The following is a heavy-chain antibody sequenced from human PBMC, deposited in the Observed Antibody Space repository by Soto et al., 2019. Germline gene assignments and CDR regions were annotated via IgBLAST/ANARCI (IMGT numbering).Heavy chain of an antibody. CDR2: MNPNSGNT. Sequence: ASVKVSFKASGYTFTSYDINWVRQTTGQGLERMGWMNPNSGNTGYAQKFQGRVTMTRNTSISTAYMELSSLRSEDTAVYYCARGEVEYGDYDPYYYYGMDVWGQGTTVTVSS. CDR3: ARGEVEYGDYDPYYYYGMDV. V-gene: IGHV1-8*01. D-gene: IGHD4-17*01. CDR1: GYTFTSYD. J-gene: IGHJ6*02.